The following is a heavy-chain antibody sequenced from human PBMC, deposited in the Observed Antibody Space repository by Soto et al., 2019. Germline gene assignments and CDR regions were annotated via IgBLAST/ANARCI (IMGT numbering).Heavy chain of an antibody. V-gene: IGHV3-21*01. CDR1: GFTFSSYI. CDR2: ISSDSSYI. D-gene: IGHD5-18*01. J-gene: IGHJ4*02. CDR3: ATDQFQPSDVRYSYGLSVRDY. Sequence: GGSLRLSFAASGFTFSSYIMNWVRQAPGKGLEWVSSISSDSSYIYYADSLKGRFTVARDNAKNSLYLQMNSLRVEDTAFYFCATDQFQPSDVRYSYGLSVRDYWGQGTLVAFCS.